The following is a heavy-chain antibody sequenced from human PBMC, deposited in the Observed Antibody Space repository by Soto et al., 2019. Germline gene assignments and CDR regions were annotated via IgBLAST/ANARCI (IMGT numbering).Heavy chain of an antibody. CDR2: IYYSGST. V-gene: IGHV4-31*03. J-gene: IGHJ4*02. D-gene: IGHD2-2*01. CDR1: GGSISSGGYY. CDR3: ARSSTSANYFDY. Sequence: QVQLQESGPGLVKPSQTLSLTCTVSGGSISSGGYYWSWIRQHPGKGLEWIGYIYYSGSTYYNPSLKSGVTIPVDTSKNQFSLKLSSVTAADTAVYYCARSSTSANYFDYWGQGTLVTVSS.